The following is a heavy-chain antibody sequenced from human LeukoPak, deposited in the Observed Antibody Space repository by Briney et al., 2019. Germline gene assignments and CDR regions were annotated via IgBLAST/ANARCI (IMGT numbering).Heavy chain of an antibody. CDR2: INHSGST. V-gene: IGHV4-34*01. Sequence: PSETLSLTCAVYGGSFSGYYWSWIRQPPGKGLEWIGEINHSGSTNYNPSLKSRVTISVDTSKNQFSLKLSSVTAADTAVYYCARDPGIAVAGTGDYYYYGMDVWGQGTTVTVSS. CDR1: GGSFSGYY. CDR3: ARDPGIAVAGTGDYYYYGMDV. D-gene: IGHD6-19*01. J-gene: IGHJ6*02.